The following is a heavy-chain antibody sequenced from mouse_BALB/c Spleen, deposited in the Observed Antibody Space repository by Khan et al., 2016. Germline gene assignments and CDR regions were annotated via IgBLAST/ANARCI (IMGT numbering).Heavy chain of an antibody. CDR1: GYAFSIYW. Sequence: QVQLQQSGAELVRPGSSVKISCKASGYAFSIYWMNWVKQRPGQGLEWIGQIYPGDGDTDYNGKLKDKATLTADKSSSTAYMQLSSLTSEDSAVYFCGRSGYGYGYWGQGTTLTVSS. CDR2: IYPGDGDT. J-gene: IGHJ2*01. D-gene: IGHD2-2*01. V-gene: IGHV1-80*01. CDR3: GRSGYGYGY.